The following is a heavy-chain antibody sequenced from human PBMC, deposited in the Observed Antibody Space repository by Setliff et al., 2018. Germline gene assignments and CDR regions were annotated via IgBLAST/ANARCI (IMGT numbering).Heavy chain of an antibody. D-gene: IGHD6-6*01. CDR3: VREGVDRRSSTDYRYYMDV. CDR1: GGTFRSYG. V-gene: IGHV1-69*05. Sequence: GASVKVSCKASGGTFRSYGISWVRQAPGQGLEWMGGTIPMFGTTGYAQKFQGRLTIITDESTNTAFMQLSSLRSDDTAVYYCVREGVDRRSSTDYRYYMDVWGKGTTVTVSS. J-gene: IGHJ6*03. CDR2: TIPMFGTT.